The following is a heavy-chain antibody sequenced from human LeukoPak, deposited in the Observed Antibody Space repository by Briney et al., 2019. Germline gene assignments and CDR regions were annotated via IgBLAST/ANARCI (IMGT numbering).Heavy chain of an antibody. CDR1: GFTFSSYS. J-gene: IGHJ4*02. V-gene: IGHV3-21*01. D-gene: IGHD3-10*01. CDR2: ISSSSSYI. Sequence: GGSLRLSCAASGFTFSSYSMNWVRQAPGKGLEWVSSISSSSSYIYYADSVKGRFTISRDNAKNSLYLQMNSLRAEDTAVYYCARGGSEWFGEFLDYWGQGTLVTVSS. CDR3: ARGGSEWFGEFLDY.